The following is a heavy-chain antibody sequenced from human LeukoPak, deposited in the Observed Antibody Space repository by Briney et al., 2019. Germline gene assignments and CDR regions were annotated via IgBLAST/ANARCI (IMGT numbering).Heavy chain of an antibody. CDR3: ARHERRAVEFFDY. D-gene: IGHD6-19*01. CDR2: FHYSGST. Sequence: SETLSLTCTVSGGSISSYYWNWIRQPPGEGLEWIGYFHYSGSTNYNPSLKSRVTLSVDTSKNQFSLKLSSVTAADTAVYYCARHERRAVEFFDYWGQGTLVTVSS. V-gene: IGHV4-59*08. CDR1: GGSISSYY. J-gene: IGHJ4*02.